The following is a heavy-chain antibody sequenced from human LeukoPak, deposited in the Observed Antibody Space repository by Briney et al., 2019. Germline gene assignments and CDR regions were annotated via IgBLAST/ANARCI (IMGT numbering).Heavy chain of an antibody. J-gene: IGHJ5*02. D-gene: IGHD3-22*01. Sequence: ASVKVSCKASGYTFTSYDINWVRQATGQGLEWMGWMNPNSGNTGYAQKFQGRVTMTRNTSISTAHMELSSLRSEDTAVYYCAISSGDSSGYYYGLNWFDPWGQGTLVTVSS. CDR1: GYTFTSYD. CDR3: AISSGDSSGYYYGLNWFDP. V-gene: IGHV1-8*01. CDR2: MNPNSGNT.